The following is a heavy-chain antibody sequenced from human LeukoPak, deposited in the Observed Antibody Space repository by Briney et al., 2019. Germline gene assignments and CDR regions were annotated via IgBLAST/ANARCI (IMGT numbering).Heavy chain of an antibody. CDR3: ARDLRPIAAAGTSWFDP. CDR2: ISAYNGNT. CDR1: GYTFTSYG. Sequence: GASAKVSCKASGYTFTSYGISWVRQAPGQGLEWMGWISAYNGNTNYAQKLQGRVTMTTDTSTSTAYMELRSLRSDDTAVYYCARDLRPIAAAGTSWFDPWGQGTLVTVSS. J-gene: IGHJ5*02. D-gene: IGHD6-13*01. V-gene: IGHV1-18*01.